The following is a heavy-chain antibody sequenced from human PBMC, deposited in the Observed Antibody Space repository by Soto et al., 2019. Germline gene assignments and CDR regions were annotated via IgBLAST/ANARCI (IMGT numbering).Heavy chain of an antibody. J-gene: IGHJ3*02. D-gene: IGHD3-22*01. CDR2: ISSSSSTI. V-gene: IGHV3-48*02. CDR3: GGDSSGYYYPDVFDI. CDR1: GFTFSSYS. Sequence: TGGSLRLSCAASGFTFSSYSMNWVRQAPGKGLEWVSYISSSSSTIYYADSVKGRFTISRDNAKNSLYLQMNSLRDEDTAVYYCGGDSSGYYYPDVFDIWGQGTMVTVSS.